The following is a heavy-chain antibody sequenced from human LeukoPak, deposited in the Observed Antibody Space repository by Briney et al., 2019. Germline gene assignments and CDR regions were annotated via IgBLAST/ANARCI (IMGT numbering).Heavy chain of an antibody. J-gene: IGHJ4*02. D-gene: IGHD2-15*01. CDR2: ISDSGTYK. V-gene: IGHV3-21*01. CDR1: GFTFSDYN. CDR3: ARRRYCTGGSCYSGLGY. Sequence: GGPLRLSCAASGFTFSDYNMNWVRQAPGKGLEWVSSISDSGTYKYYADSVKGRLTISRDNAKNSLYLQMDSLRAEDTAVYYCARRRYCTGGSCYSGLGYWGQGTLVTVSS.